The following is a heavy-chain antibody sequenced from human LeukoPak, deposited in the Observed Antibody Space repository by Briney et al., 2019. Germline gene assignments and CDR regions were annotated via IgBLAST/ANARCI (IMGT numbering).Heavy chain of an antibody. CDR1: GFTFSSYA. CDR2: IFGSGGST. V-gene: IGHV3-23*01. CDR3: AKTTTGYSSGRFPGWPVDY. Sequence: PGGSLRLSCAASGFTFSSYAMYWVRQGPGKGLEWVSGIFGSGGSTRYADSVKGRFTTSRDNSKNTVYLQMNSLRAEDTAVYYCAKTTTGYSSGRFPGWPVDYWGQGTLVTVSS. J-gene: IGHJ4*02. D-gene: IGHD6-19*01.